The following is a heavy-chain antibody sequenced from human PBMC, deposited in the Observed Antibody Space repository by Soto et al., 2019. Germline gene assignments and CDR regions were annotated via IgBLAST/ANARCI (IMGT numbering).Heavy chain of an antibody. D-gene: IGHD1-7*01. CDR2: IYYSGST. CDR1: GGSISSGGYY. J-gene: IGHJ3*02. V-gene: IGHV4-31*03. Sequence: SETLSLTCTVSGGSISSGGYYWSWIRQHPGKGLEWIGYIYYSGSTYYNPSLKSRVTISVDTSKNQFSLKLSSVTAADTAVYYCARYSPGTFAFDIWGQGTMVTVSS. CDR3: ARYSPGTFAFDI.